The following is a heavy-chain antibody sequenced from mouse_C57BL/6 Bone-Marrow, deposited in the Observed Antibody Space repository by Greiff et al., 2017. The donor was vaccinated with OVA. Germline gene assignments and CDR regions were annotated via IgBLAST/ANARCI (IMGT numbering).Heavy chain of an antibody. V-gene: IGHV2-6-1*01. Sequence: VMLVESGPGLVAPSQSLSITCTVSGFSLTSYGVHWVRQPPGKGLEWLVVIWSDGSTTYNSALKSGPSISKDNTKSQVFLKMNSLQTDDTAMYYCARHPDKIEYYGSSYAMDDWGQGTSVTVSS. CDR2: IWSDGST. D-gene: IGHD1-1*01. CDR1: GFSLTSYG. CDR3: ARHPDKIEYYGSSYAMDD. J-gene: IGHJ4*01.